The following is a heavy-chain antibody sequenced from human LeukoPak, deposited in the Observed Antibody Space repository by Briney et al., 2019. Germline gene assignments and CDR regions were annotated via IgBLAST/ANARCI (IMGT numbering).Heavy chain of an antibody. Sequence: GGSLRLSCAASGFTFSSYAMSWVRQAPGKGLEWVSAISGSGGSTYYADSVKGRFTISRDNSKNTLYLQMNSLSAEDTAVYYCAKAVQWDRYYYYYGMDVWGQGTTVTVSS. CDR1: GFTFSSYA. CDR3: AKAVQWDRYYYYYGMDV. CDR2: ISGSGGST. D-gene: IGHD1-26*01. J-gene: IGHJ6*02. V-gene: IGHV3-23*01.